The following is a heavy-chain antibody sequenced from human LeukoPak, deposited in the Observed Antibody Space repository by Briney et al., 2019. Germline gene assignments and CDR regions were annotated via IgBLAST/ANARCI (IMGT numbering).Heavy chain of an antibody. D-gene: IGHD3-22*01. V-gene: IGHV3-30-3*01. Sequence: GGSLRLSCAASGFTFSNFPMHWVRQAPGKGLEWVAVISTDGNSKAYADSVKGRFTFSRDNSKNTLYLQIDSLKAEDTAVYYCAREGGSSGACGYFDYWGQGTLVAVSS. J-gene: IGHJ4*02. CDR2: ISTDGNSK. CDR1: GFTFSNFP. CDR3: AREGGSSGACGYFDY.